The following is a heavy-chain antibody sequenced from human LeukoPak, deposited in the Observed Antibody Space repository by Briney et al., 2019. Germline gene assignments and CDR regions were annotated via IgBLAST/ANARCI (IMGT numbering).Heavy chain of an antibody. CDR1: GFTFSSYS. Sequence: GGSLRLSCAASGFTFSSYSMNWVRQAPGKGLEWVSSISSSSSYIYYEDSVKGRFTISRDNAKNSLYLQMNSLRAEDTAVYYCAKDHTTLVTVAAFGVWGQGTMVTVSS. CDR3: AKDHTTLVTVAAFGV. D-gene: IGHD4-23*01. J-gene: IGHJ3*01. CDR2: ISSSSSYI. V-gene: IGHV3-21*04.